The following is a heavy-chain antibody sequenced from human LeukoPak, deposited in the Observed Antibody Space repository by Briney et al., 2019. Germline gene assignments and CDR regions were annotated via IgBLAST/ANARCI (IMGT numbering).Heavy chain of an antibody. CDR2: INHRGST. CDR1: GGSFSDYQ. CDR3: ARRPDGADY. V-gene: IGHV4-34*01. J-gene: IGHJ4*02. D-gene: IGHD3-16*01. Sequence: SETLSLTCAVYGGSFSDYQCSSIRQTPGKGLEWIGEINHRGSTNYNPSLKSRVTISVDTSKRQYSLKVNSMTAADTAVYYCARRPDGADYWGQGTLVTVSS.